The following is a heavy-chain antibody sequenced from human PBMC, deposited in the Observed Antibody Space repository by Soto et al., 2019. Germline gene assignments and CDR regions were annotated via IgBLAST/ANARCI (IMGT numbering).Heavy chain of an antibody. CDR1: GGTFSSYA. Sequence: ASVKVSCKASGGTFSSYAISWVRQAPGQGLEWMGGIIPIFGTANYAQKFQGRVTITANESTSTAYMELSSLRSEDTAVYYCARGYRYGYSDDWGQGTLVTVDS. V-gene: IGHV1-69*13. D-gene: IGHD5-18*01. CDR2: IIPIFGTA. CDR3: ARGYRYGYSDD. J-gene: IGHJ4*02.